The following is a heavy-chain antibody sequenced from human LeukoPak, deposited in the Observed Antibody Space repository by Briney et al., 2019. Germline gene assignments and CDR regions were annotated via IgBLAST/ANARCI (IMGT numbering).Heavy chain of an antibody. Sequence: GESLRLSCAASGNYWMHWVRQAPGKGLVWVSHINSDGSWTSYADSVKGRFTISKDNAKNTVYLQMNNLRAEDTAVYYCVSFYETYWGRGTLVTVSS. J-gene: IGHJ4*02. CDR1: GNYW. CDR2: INSDGSWT. V-gene: IGHV3-74*01. D-gene: IGHD2-2*01. CDR3: VSFYETY.